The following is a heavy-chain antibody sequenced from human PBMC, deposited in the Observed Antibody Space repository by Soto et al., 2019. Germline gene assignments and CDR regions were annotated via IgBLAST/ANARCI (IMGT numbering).Heavy chain of an antibody. J-gene: IGHJ2*01. CDR1: GFTFSSHS. CDR2: IWYDGNNK. Sequence: QVQLVESGGGVVQPGRSLRLSCAASGFTFSSHSMHWVRQAPGKGLEWVAVIWYDGNNKYYADSVKGRFTISRDNSKNTLYLQMNSLRAEDTAVYFCARGAQIVDVPARQFALWGRGTLVTVSS. D-gene: IGHD2-2*01. V-gene: IGHV3-33*01. CDR3: ARGAQIVDVPARQFAL.